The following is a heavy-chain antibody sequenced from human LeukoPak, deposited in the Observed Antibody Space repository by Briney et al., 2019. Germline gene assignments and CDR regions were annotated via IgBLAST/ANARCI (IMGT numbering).Heavy chain of an antibody. D-gene: IGHD2-2*01. CDR3: ARDGSGTYSFDY. CDR2: ISAYSGDT. J-gene: IGHJ4*02. Sequence: ASVKLSCQASGYTCTSYGISWVRTAPGEVREWIEWISAYSGDTNSAQNLQGKVTMTTDTSTSTAYRELRILRSDDTAVYYCARDGSGTYSFDYWGQGTLVTVSS. V-gene: IGHV1-18*01. CDR1: GYTCTSYG.